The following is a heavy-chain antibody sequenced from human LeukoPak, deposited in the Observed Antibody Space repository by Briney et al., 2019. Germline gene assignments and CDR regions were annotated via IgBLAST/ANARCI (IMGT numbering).Heavy chain of an antibody. CDR2: IIPIFGTA. Sequence: GASVKVSCKASGGTFSSYAISWVRQAPGQGLEWMGGIIPIFGTANYAQKFQGRVTITTDESTSTAYMELSSLRSEDTAVYYCARGDRPISYYYYYMDVWGKGTTVTVSS. J-gene: IGHJ6*03. CDR3: ARGDRPISYYYYYMDV. V-gene: IGHV1-69*05. D-gene: IGHD4-17*01. CDR1: GGTFSSYA.